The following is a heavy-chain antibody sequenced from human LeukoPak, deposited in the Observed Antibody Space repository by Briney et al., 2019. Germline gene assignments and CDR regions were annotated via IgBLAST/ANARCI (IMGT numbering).Heavy chain of an antibody. D-gene: IGHD4-11*01. V-gene: IGHV1-2*02. Sequence: ASVKVSCKASGYTFTSYYIHWVRQAPGQGLEWMGWINPNSGGTNYAQKFQGRVTMTRDTSISTAYMELSRLRSDDTAVYFCARDNDYRDFDYWGQGTLVTVSS. CDR2: INPNSGGT. CDR3: ARDNDYRDFDY. CDR1: GYTFTSYY. J-gene: IGHJ4*02.